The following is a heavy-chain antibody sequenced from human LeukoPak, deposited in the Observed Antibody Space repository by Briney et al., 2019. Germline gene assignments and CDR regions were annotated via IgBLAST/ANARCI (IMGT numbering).Heavy chain of an antibody. CDR3: ARAEERITMIVVVITTSYYFDY. CDR2: IYYSGST. J-gene: IGHJ4*02. Sequence: SETLSLTCTVSGGSISSSSYYWGWIRQPPGKGLEWIGSIYYSGSTYYNPSLKSRVTISVDTSKNQLSLKLSSVTAADTAVYYCARAEERITMIVVVITTSYYFDYWGQGTLVTVSS. V-gene: IGHV4-39*01. CDR1: GGSISSSSYY. D-gene: IGHD3-22*01.